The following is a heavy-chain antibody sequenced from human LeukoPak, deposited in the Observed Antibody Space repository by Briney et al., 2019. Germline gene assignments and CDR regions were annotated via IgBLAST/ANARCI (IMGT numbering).Heavy chain of an antibody. V-gene: IGHV3-15*04. CDR1: GFTFNYAW. Sequence: TGGSLRLSCAASGFTFNYAWMSWVRQVPGKGLEWVGQTVSEIDGGTTDYAAPVKGRFTISRDDSKSTLYLQMNSPKIEDTAVYYCTTDEDWNYARKDVWGQGATVIVSS. CDR2: TVSEIDGGTT. D-gene: IGHD1-7*01. J-gene: IGHJ6*02. CDR3: TTDEDWNYARKDV.